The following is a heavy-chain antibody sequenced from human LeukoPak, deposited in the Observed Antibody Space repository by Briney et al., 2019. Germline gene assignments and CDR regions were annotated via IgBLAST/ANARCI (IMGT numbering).Heavy chain of an antibody. CDR3: AKCGSNLGIFDY. CDR1: GFTFSSYE. Sequence: GGSLRLSCVASGFTFSSYEMTWVRQAPGKGLEWVSYISSSGSTKYLADSVEGRFTISRDNAANSLYLRMNSLRAEDTAVYYCAKCGSNLGIFDYWGQGTVVRLST. V-gene: IGHV3-48*03. D-gene: IGHD1-1*01. CDR2: ISSSGSTK. J-gene: IGHJ4*02.